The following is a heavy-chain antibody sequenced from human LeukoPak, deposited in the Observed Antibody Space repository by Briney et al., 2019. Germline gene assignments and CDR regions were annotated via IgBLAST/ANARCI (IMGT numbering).Heavy chain of an antibody. CDR1: GFTFNSYS. CDR3: ARTHYFDY. Sequence: GGSLRLSCAASGFTFNSYSMNWVRQAPGKGLEWVSYISSSSSTIYYADSVKGRFTISRDNAKNSLYLQMNSLRAEDTAVYYCARTHYFDYWGQGTLVTVSS. CDR2: ISSSSSTI. V-gene: IGHV3-48*01. J-gene: IGHJ4*02.